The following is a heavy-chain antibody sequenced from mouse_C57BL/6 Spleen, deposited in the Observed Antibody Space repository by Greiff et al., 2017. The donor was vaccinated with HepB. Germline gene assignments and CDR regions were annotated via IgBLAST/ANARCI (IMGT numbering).Heavy chain of an antibody. Sequence: EVQLVESEGGLVQPGSSMKLSCTASGFTFSDYYMAWVRQFPEKGLEWVANINYDGSSTYYLDSLKSRFIISRDNAKNILYLQMSSLKSEDTATYYCARTTVVADFDYWGQGTTLTVSS. CDR1: GFTFSDYY. D-gene: IGHD1-1*01. CDR2: INYDGSST. CDR3: ARTTVVADFDY. V-gene: IGHV5-16*01. J-gene: IGHJ2*01.